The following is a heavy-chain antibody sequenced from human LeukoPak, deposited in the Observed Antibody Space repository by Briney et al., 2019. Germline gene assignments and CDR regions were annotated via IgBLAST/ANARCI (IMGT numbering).Heavy chain of an antibody. Sequence: GGSLRLSCAASGFTFSSYSMNWVRQAPGKGLEWVSSISSSSSYIYYADSVKGRFTISRDNAKNSLYLQMNSLRAEDTAVYYCARDLSGWYSDYWGQGTLVTVSS. CDR2: ISSSSSYI. D-gene: IGHD6-19*01. CDR1: GFTFSSYS. V-gene: IGHV3-21*01. CDR3: ARDLSGWYSDY. J-gene: IGHJ4*02.